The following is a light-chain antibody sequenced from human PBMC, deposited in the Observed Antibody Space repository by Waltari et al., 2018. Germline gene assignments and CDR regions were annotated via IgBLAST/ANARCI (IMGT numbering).Light chain of an antibody. V-gene: IGKV1-5*03. CDR3: QQSSSFPHS. CDR2: RAS. J-gene: IGKJ2*03. CDR1: QSISTW. Sequence: DIQMTQSPSTLSASVGDRVTITCRASQSISTWLVWYQHKPGKAPKLLIYRASSLESGVPSRFSGGGSGTDFTLTISSLQPDDFATYYCQQSSSFPHSFGQGTRLEIK.